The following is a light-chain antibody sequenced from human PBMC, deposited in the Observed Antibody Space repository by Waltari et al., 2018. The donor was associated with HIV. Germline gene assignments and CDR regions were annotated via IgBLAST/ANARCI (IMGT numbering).Light chain of an antibody. CDR2: EVN. Sequence: GTRSDVGSYNLVSWYQQHPGKAPKLMIYEVNKRPSGVSNRFSGSKSGNTASLTISGLQAEDEADYYCCSYATWVFGGGTKLTVL. CDR1: RSDVGSYNL. CDR3: CSYATWV. V-gene: IGLV2-23*02. J-gene: IGLJ3*02.